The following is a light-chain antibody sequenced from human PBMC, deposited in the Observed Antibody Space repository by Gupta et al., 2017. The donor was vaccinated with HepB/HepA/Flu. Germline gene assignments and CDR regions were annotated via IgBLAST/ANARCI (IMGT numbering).Light chain of an antibody. Sequence: QSALTQPASVSGCPGQSITISCTGTSSDVGSYNLVSWYQQHPGKAPKLMIYEVSERPSGVSNRFFGSKSGNTASLTISGLQAEDEADYYCCSYVGSRTVLFGGGTKLTVL. CDR1: SSDVGSYNL. CDR3: CSYVGSRTVL. J-gene: IGLJ2*01. V-gene: IGLV2-23*02. CDR2: EVS.